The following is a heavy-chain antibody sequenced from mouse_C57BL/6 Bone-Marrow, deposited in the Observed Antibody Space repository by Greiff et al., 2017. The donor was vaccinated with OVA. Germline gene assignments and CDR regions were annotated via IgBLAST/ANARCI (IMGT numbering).Heavy chain of an antibody. D-gene: IGHD2-4*01. J-gene: IGHJ4*01. V-gene: IGHV14-4*01. Sequence: VQLQQSGAELVRPGASVKLSCTASGFNIKDDYMHWVKQRPEQGLEWIGWIDPENGDTEYASKFQGKATITADTSSNTAYLQLSSLTSEDTAVYYCTTFYYEYGGYYYAMDYWGQGTSGTVSS. CDR3: TTFYYEYGGYYYAMDY. CDR1: GFNIKDDY. CDR2: IDPENGDT.